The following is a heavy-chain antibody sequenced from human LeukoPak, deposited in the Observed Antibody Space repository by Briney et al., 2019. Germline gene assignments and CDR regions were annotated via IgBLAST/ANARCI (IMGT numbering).Heavy chain of an antibody. CDR3: ARGQSGYYYYYYYYMDV. J-gene: IGHJ6*03. D-gene: IGHD3-22*01. CDR1: GGSISSGSYY. Sequence: SQTLSLTCTVSGGSISSGSYYWSWIRQPAGKGLEWIGRIYTSGSTNYNPSLKSRVTISVDTSKNQFSLKLSSVTAADTAVYYCARGQSGYYYYYYYYMDVWGKGTTVTVSS. V-gene: IGHV4-61*02. CDR2: IYTSGST.